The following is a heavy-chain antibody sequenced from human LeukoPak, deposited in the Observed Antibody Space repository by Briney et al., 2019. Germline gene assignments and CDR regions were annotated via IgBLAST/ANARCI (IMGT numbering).Heavy chain of an antibody. D-gene: IGHD4-17*01. CDR1: GGSINGYY. CDR2: MYYSGGT. V-gene: IGHV4-59*07. J-gene: IGHJ5*02. Sequence: SDTLSLTCTVSGGSINGYYWIWIRQPPGKGLEWIAYMYYSGGTKYNPSLKSRVTISVDPSKNQFFLKLNAVTAADTAVYYCARVSGSVTTNNFYPWGQGTLVTVSS. CDR3: ARVSGSVTTNNFYP.